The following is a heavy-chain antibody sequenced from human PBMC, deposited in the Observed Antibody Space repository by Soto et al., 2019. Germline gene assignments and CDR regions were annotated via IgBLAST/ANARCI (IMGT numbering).Heavy chain of an antibody. J-gene: IGHJ4*02. CDR1: GYTFTSYG. CDR3: ARARTMIVVDEAFDY. V-gene: IGHV1-18*04. D-gene: IGHD3-22*01. Sequence: ASVKVSCKASGYTFTSYGISWVRQAPGQGLEWMGWISAYNGNTNYAQKFQGRVTMTTDTSTSTAYMELRSLRSDDTAVYYCARARTMIVVDEAFDYWGQGTLVTVSS. CDR2: ISAYNGNT.